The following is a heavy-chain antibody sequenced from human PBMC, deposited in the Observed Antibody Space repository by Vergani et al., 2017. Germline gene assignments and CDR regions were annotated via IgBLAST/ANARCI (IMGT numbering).Heavy chain of an antibody. J-gene: IGHJ6*03. V-gene: IGHV4-30-4*08. CDR1: GGSISSGDYY. CDR2: INHSGST. Sequence: QVQLQESGPGLVKPSQTLSLTCTVSGGSISSGDYYWSWIRQPPGKGLEWIGEINHSGSTNYNPSLKSRVTISVDTSKNQFSLKLSSVTAADTAVYYCARGRRYCSSTSCYTRDSYYYMDVWGKGTTVTVSS. D-gene: IGHD2-2*02. CDR3: ARGRRYCSSTSCYTRDSYYYMDV.